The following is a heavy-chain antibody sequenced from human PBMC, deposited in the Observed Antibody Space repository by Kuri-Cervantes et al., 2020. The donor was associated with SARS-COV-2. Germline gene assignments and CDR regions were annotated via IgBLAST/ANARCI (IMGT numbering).Heavy chain of an antibody. CDR2: INHSGST. CDR3: ARGGCGGDCSLDY. Sequence: GSLRLSCAVYGGSFSGYYWSWIRQPPGKGLEWIGEINHSGSTDYNPSLKSRVTVSVGTSKSQFSLRLNSVTAADTAVYYCARGGCGGDCSLDYWGQGTLVTVSS. J-gene: IGHJ4*02. V-gene: IGHV4-34*01. CDR1: GGSFSGYY. D-gene: IGHD2-21*02.